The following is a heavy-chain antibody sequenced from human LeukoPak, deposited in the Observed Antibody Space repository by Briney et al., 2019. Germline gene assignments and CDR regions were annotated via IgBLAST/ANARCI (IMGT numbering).Heavy chain of an antibody. CDR1: GVIISSYA. V-gene: IGHV3-23*01. D-gene: IGHD2/OR15-2a*01. J-gene: IGHJ5*02. Sequence: GGSLRLSCAASGVIISSYAMSWVRQAPGEGLEWVSAINGGGDNTYYADFVKGRFTISRDNSKSTVYLQMNSLRTEDTAVYYCAKDRVSPGFNWFDPWGQGTLVTVSS. CDR2: INGGGDNT. CDR3: AKDRVSPGFNWFDP.